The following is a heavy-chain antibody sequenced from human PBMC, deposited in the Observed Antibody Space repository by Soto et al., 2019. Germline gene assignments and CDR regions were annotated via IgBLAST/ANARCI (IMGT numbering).Heavy chain of an antibody. Sequence: GGSLRLSCAASGFTFSSYGMHWVRQAPGKGLEWVAVISYDGSNKYYADSVKGRFTISRDNSKNTLYLQMNSLRAEDTAVYYCAKEKGFEYDSRHYYYYGMDVWGQGTTVTVS. CDR1: GFTFSSYG. CDR3: AKEKGFEYDSRHYYYYGMDV. D-gene: IGHD3-22*01. J-gene: IGHJ6*02. CDR2: ISYDGSNK. V-gene: IGHV3-30*18.